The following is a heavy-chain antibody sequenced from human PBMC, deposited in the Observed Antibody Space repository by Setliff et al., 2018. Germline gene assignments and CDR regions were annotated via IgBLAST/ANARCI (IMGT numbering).Heavy chain of an antibody. J-gene: IGHJ6*03. Sequence: PSETLSLTCTVSGGGSINNYYWSWVRQSPGKGLEWIGFVHFGGDTNYNPSLKSRVTMSADTSNNQFSLKLSSVTAADTAVYFCAKVPITKVYFYMDVWGKGTTVTVSS. CDR1: GGGSINNYY. V-gene: IGHV4-59*01. CDR3: AKVPITKVYFYMDV. D-gene: IGHD3-10*01. CDR2: VHFGGDT.